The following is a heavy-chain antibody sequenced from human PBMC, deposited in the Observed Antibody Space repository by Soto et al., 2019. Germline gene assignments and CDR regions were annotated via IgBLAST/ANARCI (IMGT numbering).Heavy chain of an antibody. CDR1: GFTFSSYA. D-gene: IGHD3-10*01. Sequence: EVQLLESGGGWVQPGGSLRLSCAASGFTFSSYAMSWVRQAPGKGLEWVSAISGSGGSTYYADSVKGRFTISRDNSKNTLYLPMNSLRAEETSVSYCAKLGTMVRGVMRFDYWGQGTLVTVSS. CDR3: AKLGTMVRGVMRFDY. J-gene: IGHJ4*02. V-gene: IGHV3-23*01. CDR2: ISGSGGST.